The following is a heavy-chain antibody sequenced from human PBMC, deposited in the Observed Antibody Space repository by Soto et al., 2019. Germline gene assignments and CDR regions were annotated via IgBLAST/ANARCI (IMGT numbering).Heavy chain of an antibody. Sequence: PGGSLRLSCAASGCTFSSYAMIWVRQAPGKGLEWVSAISGSGGSTYYADSVKGRFTISRDNSKNTLYLQMNSLRAEDTAVYYCAKAPTGYGSGSYYPYYFDYWGQGTLVTVSS. J-gene: IGHJ4*02. CDR3: AKAPTGYGSGSYYPYYFDY. CDR2: ISGSGGST. CDR1: GCTFSSYA. D-gene: IGHD3-10*01. V-gene: IGHV3-23*01.